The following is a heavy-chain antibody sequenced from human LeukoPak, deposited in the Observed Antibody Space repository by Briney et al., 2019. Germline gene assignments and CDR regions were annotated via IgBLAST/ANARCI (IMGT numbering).Heavy chain of an antibody. V-gene: IGHV1-24*01. CDR2: FDPEDGET. CDR3: ATIDFWSGYYPRHFDY. CDR1: GYTLTELS. J-gene: IGHJ4*02. D-gene: IGHD3-3*01. Sequence: ASVKVSCKVSGYTLTELSMHWVRQAPGKGLEWMGGFDPEDGETIYAQKFQGRVTMTEDTSTDTAYMELSSLRSEDTAVYHCATIDFWSGYYPRHFDYWGQGTLVTVSS.